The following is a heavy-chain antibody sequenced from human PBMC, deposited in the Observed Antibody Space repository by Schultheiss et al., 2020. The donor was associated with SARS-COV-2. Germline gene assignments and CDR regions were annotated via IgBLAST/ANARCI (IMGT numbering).Heavy chain of an antibody. CDR2: IIPIFGTA. J-gene: IGHJ6*02. V-gene: IGHV1-69*13. D-gene: IGHD2-15*01. CDR1: GGTFSSYA. Sequence: SVKVSCKASGGTFSSYAISWVRQAPGQGLEWMGGIIPIFGTANYAQKFQGRVTITADESTSTAYMELSSLRSEDTAVYYCAREERYCSGGSCYDYYYYYYGMDVWGQGTTVTVSS. CDR3: AREERYCSGGSCYDYYYYYYGMDV.